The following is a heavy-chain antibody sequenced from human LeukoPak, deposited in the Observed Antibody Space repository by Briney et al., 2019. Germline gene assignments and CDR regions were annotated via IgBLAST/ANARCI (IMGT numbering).Heavy chain of an antibody. CDR3: ARGTMVRGVIDHYYFDY. CDR1: GGSISSYY. J-gene: IGHJ4*02. D-gene: IGHD3-10*01. V-gene: IGHV4-59*01. Sequence: KASETLSLTCTVSGGSISSYYWSWIRQPPGKGLEWIGYIYYSGSTNYNPSLKSRVTISVDTSKNQFSLKLSSVTAADTAVYYCARGTMVRGVIDHYYFDYWGQGTLATVSS. CDR2: IYYSGST.